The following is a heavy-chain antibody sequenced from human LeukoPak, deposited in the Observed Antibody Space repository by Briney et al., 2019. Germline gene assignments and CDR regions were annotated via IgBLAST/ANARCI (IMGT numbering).Heavy chain of an antibody. J-gene: IGHJ5*02. Sequence: SQTLSLTCTVSGGSISSGSYYWSWIRQPAGKGLEWIGRIYTSGSTNYNPSLKSRVTISVDTSKNQFSLKLSSVTAADTAVYYCARDFRPPIAAAGTGWFDPWGQGTLVTVSS. V-gene: IGHV4-61*02. D-gene: IGHD6-13*01. CDR2: IYTSGST. CDR3: ARDFRPPIAAAGTGWFDP. CDR1: GGSISSGSYY.